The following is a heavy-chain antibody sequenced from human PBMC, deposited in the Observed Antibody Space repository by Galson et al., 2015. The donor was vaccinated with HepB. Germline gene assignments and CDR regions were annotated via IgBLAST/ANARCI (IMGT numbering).Heavy chain of an antibody. V-gene: IGHV1-18*01. Sequence: SVKVSCKASGYTFSAYSISWVRQAPGQGLGWMGWISAYNGNTNYAQKLQGRVTMTTDTSTSTAYMELRSLRSDDTAVYYCARELGTAMDNYYYYGMDVWGQRTTVTVSS. CDR2: ISAYNGNT. J-gene: IGHJ6*02. D-gene: IGHD5-18*01. CDR1: GYTFSAYS. CDR3: ARELGTAMDNYYYYGMDV.